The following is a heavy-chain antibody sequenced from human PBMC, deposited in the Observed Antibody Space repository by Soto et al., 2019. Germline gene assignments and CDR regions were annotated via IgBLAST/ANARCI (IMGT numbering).Heavy chain of an antibody. CDR2: ISQSGTT. Sequence: SETLSLTCAVSGASISSDNRWTWVRQPPGEGLEWLGEISQSGTTKYNPSLASRVTISVDKSKNQFSLRLTSMTAADTAVYYCAKEGYYYMDVWGQGTTVTVSS. CDR3: AKEGYYYMDV. CDR1: GASISSDNR. J-gene: IGHJ6*02. V-gene: IGHV4-4*02.